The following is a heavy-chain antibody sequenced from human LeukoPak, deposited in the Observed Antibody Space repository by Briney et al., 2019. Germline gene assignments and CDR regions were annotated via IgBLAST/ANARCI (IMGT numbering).Heavy chain of an antibody. CDR1: GFTFSGRY. J-gene: IGHJ6*02. CDR3: TRGGTSSVAYYYHMDV. D-gene: IGHD1-26*01. Sequence: PGGSLRLSCTASGFTFSGRYMDWVRQAPGKGLEWVGRSRDRANGYTPEYAASVRGRFTISRDDSGTSMYLQMNSLTTEDSAVYYCTRGGTSSVAYYYHMDVWGQGTTVTVSS. CDR2: SRDRANGYTP. V-gene: IGHV3-72*01.